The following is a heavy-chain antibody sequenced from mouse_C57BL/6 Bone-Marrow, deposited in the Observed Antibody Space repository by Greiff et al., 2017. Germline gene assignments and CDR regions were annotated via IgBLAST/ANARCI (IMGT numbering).Heavy chain of an antibody. CDR3: ARGTYYSNYVAY. V-gene: IGHV5-17*01. J-gene: IGHJ3*01. CDR1: GFTFSDYG. CDR2: ISGGSSTI. D-gene: IGHD2-5*01. Sequence: EVQLVESGGGLVKPGGSLKLSCAASGFTFSDYGMHWVRQAPEKGLEWVAYISGGSSTIYYADTVKGRFTISRDNAKNTLFLQMTSLRSEDTAMYYCARGTYYSNYVAYWGQGTLVTVSA.